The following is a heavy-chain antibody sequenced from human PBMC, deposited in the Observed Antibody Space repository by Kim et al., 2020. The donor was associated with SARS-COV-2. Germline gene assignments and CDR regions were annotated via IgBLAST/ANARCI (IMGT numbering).Heavy chain of an antibody. CDR3: AKGKWGTAAFDY. CDR2: IYQSGST. Sequence: SETLSLTCAVSGVSMNSDNWWSWVRKPPGKGLEWIGEIYQSGSTNYHPSLKSLVTILIDKSKNQFSLLLSSVTAADTAVYFCAKGKWGTAAFDYWGQGTLVTVSS. V-gene: IGHV4-4*02. CDR1: GVSMNSDNW. D-gene: IGHD3-16*01. J-gene: IGHJ4*02.